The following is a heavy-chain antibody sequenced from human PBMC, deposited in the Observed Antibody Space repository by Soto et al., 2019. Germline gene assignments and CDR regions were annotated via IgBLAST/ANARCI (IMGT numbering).Heavy chain of an antibody. CDR2: IYHTGST. CDR3: ARRGRLRERYFDP. D-gene: IGHD2-15*01. J-gene: IGHJ5*02. CDR1: GGSISSDGYS. V-gene: IGHV4-30-2*01. Sequence: SETLSLTCVVSGGSISSDGYSWSWIRQPPGQGLEWIGYIYHTGSTSYNASLKSRVTISVDTSKNQFSLNLTSVTAADTAVYYCARRGRLRERYFDPWGQGTRVTVSS.